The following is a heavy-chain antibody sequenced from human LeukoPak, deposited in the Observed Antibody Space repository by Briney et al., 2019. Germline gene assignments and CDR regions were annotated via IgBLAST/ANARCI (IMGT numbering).Heavy chain of an antibody. J-gene: IGHJ4*02. CDR1: GFTFSSYS. Sequence: GGSLRLSCAASGFTFSSYSMNWVRQAPGKGLEWVSYISSRSSTIYYADSVKGRFTISRDNSKNTLYLQMNSLRAEDTAVYYCAREGVEYYYDSSGYPYFDYWGQGTLVTVSS. CDR2: ISSRSSTI. CDR3: AREGVEYYYDSSGYPYFDY. V-gene: IGHV3-48*01. D-gene: IGHD3-22*01.